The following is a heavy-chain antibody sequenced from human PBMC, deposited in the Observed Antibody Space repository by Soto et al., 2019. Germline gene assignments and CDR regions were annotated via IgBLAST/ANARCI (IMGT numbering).Heavy chain of an antibody. CDR3: ARYYDFWSGYSPGRGYYYYYGMDV. CDR1: GFPFSSYA. V-gene: IGHV3-23*01. Sequence: PGGSLRLSCAASGFPFSSYAMSWVRQAPGKGLEWVSGISGRGGSTYYADSVKGRFTISRDNSKNTLYLQMNSLRAEDTAVYYCARYYDFWSGYSPGRGYYYYYGMDVWGQGTTVTV. D-gene: IGHD3-3*01. CDR2: ISGRGGST. J-gene: IGHJ6*02.